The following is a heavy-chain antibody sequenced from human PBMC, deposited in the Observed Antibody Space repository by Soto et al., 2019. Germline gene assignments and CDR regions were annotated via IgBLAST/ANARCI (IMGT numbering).Heavy chain of an antibody. J-gene: IGHJ4*01. Sequence: GGSLRLSCAASGFTFSTYAMSWVRQAPGKGLERVSTISGSGSSTYYADSMNGRFTISTDNSKNTLFIQMNSLRAEDTAVYYCARDVNPSYWGHGTLVTVSS. CDR3: ARDVNPSY. CDR1: GFTFSTYA. CDR2: ISGSGSST. V-gene: IGHV3-23*01.